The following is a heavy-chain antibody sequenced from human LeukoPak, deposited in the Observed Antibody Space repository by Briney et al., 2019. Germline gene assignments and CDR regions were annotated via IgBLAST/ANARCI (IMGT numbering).Heavy chain of an antibody. J-gene: IGHJ4*02. V-gene: IGHV3-23*01. CDR3: ARPAPAGDFDY. CDR2: IGPVGDSP. Sequence: GGSLRLSCAASGFNFRDAAMTWVRQAPGKGLEWVSLIGPVGDSPFYADSVKGRFTISRDNAKNSLYLQMNSLRAEDTAVYYCARPAPAGDFDYWGQGTLVTVSS. D-gene: IGHD1-14*01. CDR1: GFNFRDAA.